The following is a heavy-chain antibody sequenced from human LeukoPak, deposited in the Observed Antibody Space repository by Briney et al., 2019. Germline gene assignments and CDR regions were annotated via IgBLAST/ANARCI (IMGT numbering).Heavy chain of an antibody. J-gene: IGHJ2*01. V-gene: IGHV4-59*01. CDR2: IYYSGSNSGST. CDR3: ARRAIVDWYFDL. Sequence: SETLSLTCTMSGGSFTSYYRSWIRQPPGKGLEWIGYIYYSGSNSGSTNYHPSLKSRVTISLDTSKNLYSLKLRSVTAADTAVYYCARRAIVDWYFDLWGRGTLVTVSS. CDR1: GGSFTSYY. D-gene: IGHD1-26*01.